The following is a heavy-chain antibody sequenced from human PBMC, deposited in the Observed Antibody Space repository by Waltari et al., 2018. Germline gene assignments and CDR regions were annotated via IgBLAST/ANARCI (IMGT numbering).Heavy chain of an antibody. V-gene: IGHV1-2*06. J-gene: IGHJ5*02. CDR3: AREPFTIFGVVTRPPFDP. CDR2: INPNSGGT. Sequence: QVQLVQSGAEVKKPGASVKVSCKASGYTFTGYYMHWVRQAPGPGLEWMGRINPNSGGTNYAQRLQGSVTMTRDTAISTAYMELSRLRSDDTAVYYCAREPFTIFGVVTRPPFDPWGQGTLVTVSS. D-gene: IGHD3-3*01. CDR1: GYTFTGYY.